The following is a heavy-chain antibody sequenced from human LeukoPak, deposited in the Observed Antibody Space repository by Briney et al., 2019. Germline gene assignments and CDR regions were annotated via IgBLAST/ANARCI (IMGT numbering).Heavy chain of an antibody. Sequence: SGTLSLTCVVSGVSISSSNWWSWVRQPPGKGLEWIGEIYDSGSTNYNPSLKSRATISVDKSRNQFSLRLTSVTAADTAVYFCAIGHSNSDYWGQGTLVTVSS. V-gene: IGHV4-4*02. CDR1: GVSISSSNW. CDR3: AIGHSNSDY. J-gene: IGHJ4*02. D-gene: IGHD5-18*01. CDR2: IYDSGST.